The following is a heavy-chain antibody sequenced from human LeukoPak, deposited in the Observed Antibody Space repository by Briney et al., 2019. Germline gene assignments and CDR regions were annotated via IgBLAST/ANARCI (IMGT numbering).Heavy chain of an antibody. J-gene: IGHJ4*02. Sequence: GGSLRLSCEASGFRFSGFWMSWVRQAPGKGPEWVANINQETSEKYYVDSVRGRFTISRDNAKNSLSLQMNSLRVEDTAVYYCAREVDRSFGYWGQGIMVTASS. D-gene: IGHD2-15*01. CDR2: INQETSEK. V-gene: IGHV3-7*01. CDR3: AREVDRSFGY. CDR1: GFRFSGFW.